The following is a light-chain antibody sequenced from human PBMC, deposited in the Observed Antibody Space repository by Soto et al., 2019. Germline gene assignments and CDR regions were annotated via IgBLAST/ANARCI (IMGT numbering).Light chain of an antibody. CDR2: EVS. V-gene: IGLV2-8*01. CDR3: SSYAGSNIYV. Sequence: QSALTQPASVSGSPGQSITISCTGTSSDVGPYNYVSWYQHHPGKAPKLLIYEVSKRPSGVPDRFSGSKSGNTASLTVSGLQAEDEADYYCSSYAGSNIYVFGTGTKLTVL. J-gene: IGLJ1*01. CDR1: SSDVGPYNY.